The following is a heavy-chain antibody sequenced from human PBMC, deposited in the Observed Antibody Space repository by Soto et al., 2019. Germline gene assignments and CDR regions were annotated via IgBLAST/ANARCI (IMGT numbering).Heavy chain of an antibody. Sequence: GGSLRLSCAASGFTFADYAMHWVRQAPGKGLEWVSSIDWISGGVDYADSVKGRFTISRDNARNSLYLQVNSLRAEDTAFYYCAKGADCGTTSCPLDYWGQGTLVTVSS. J-gene: IGHJ4*02. CDR1: GFTFADYA. V-gene: IGHV3-9*01. D-gene: IGHD2-2*01. CDR2: IDWISGGV. CDR3: AKGADCGTTSCPLDY.